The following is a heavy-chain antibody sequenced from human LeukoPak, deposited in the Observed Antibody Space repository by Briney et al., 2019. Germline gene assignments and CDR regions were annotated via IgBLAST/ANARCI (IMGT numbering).Heavy chain of an antibody. V-gene: IGHV3-23*01. CDR2: ISGSGGST. CDR3: AKGGLRDY. J-gene: IGHJ4*02. CDR1: GFTFISYA. Sequence: PGSSLRLSCAASGFTFISYAMSWVRQAPGKGLDWVSAISGSGGSTYYADSVKGRFTISRDNSKNTLYLQMNSLRAEDTAGYYCAKGGLRDYWGQGTLVTVSS.